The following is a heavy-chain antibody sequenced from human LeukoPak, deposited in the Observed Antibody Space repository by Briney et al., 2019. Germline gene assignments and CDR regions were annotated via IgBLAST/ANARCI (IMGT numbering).Heavy chain of an antibody. CDR2: IWYDGSYK. D-gene: IGHD3-3*01. CDR3: ARGVDYYYGMDV. V-gene: IGHV3-33*01. J-gene: IGHJ6*02. CDR1: RFTFTDYG. Sequence: GGSLRLSCAASRFTFTDYGMHWVRQAPGKGLEWVAVIWYDGSYKYYADSVKGRFTISRDNSKKTLYLQMNSLRAEDTAVYYCARGVDYYYGMDVWGQGTTATVSS.